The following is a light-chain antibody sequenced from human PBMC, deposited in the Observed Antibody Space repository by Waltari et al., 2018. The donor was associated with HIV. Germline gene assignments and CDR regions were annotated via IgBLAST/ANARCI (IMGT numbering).Light chain of an antibody. J-gene: IGLJ2*01. Sequence: SYVLTQPPSVSVAPGQTARIACGGKNIGAISVPWYQQKTGQAPVLVVDNDDDRPSGIPERFSGSNSGNTATLTISRVEAGDEADYYCHVWDNTRDHLVFGGGTKLTVL. CDR2: NDD. CDR1: NIGAIS. CDR3: HVWDNTRDHLV. V-gene: IGLV3-21*02.